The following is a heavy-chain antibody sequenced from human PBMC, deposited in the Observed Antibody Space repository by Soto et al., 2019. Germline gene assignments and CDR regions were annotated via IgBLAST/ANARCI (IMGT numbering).Heavy chain of an antibody. Sequence: QVQLVQSGAEVKKPGSSVKVSCKASGGTFSSYAIDWVRQAPGQGLEWMGGIIPIFGTADYAQKFQGRVTXXADESTSTAYMELSSLRSEDTAGYYCARGQTGGGWGYYFDYWGQGTLVTVSS. CDR2: IIPIFGTA. D-gene: IGHD3-16*01. J-gene: IGHJ4*02. CDR1: GGTFSSYA. CDR3: ARGQTGGGWGYYFDY. V-gene: IGHV1-69*12.